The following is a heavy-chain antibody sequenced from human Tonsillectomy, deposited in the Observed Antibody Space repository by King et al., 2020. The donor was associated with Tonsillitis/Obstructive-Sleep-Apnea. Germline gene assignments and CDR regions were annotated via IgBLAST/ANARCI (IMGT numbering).Heavy chain of an antibody. V-gene: IGHV1-18*01. CDR2: ISAYNGNT. Sequence: FQLVQSGAEVKKPGASVKVSCKASGYTFTSYGISWGRQAPGQGLEWMGWISAYNGNTNYAQKLQGRVTMTTDTSTSTAYMELRSLRSDDTAVYYCARDPIAYCGGDCYSLFDYWGQGTLVTVSS. CDR3: ARDPIAYCGGDCYSLFDY. J-gene: IGHJ4*02. D-gene: IGHD2-21*01. CDR1: GYTFTSYG.